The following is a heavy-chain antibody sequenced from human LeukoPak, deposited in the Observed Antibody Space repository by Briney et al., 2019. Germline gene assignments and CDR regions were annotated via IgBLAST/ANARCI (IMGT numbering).Heavy chain of an antibody. Sequence: GGSLRLSCAASGFTFSDYYMSWIRQAPGRGLEWVSYISSSGSTIYYADSVKGRFTISRDNAKNSLYLQMNGLRAEDTAVYYCARDQVGSGWRRGAFDIWGQGTMVTVSS. J-gene: IGHJ3*02. CDR2: ISSSGSTI. V-gene: IGHV3-11*04. CDR1: GFTFSDYY. D-gene: IGHD6-19*01. CDR3: ARDQVGSGWRRGAFDI.